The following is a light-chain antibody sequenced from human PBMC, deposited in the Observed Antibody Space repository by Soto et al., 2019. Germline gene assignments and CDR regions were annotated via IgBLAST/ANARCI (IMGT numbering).Light chain of an antibody. CDR3: QQYGSSPTWT. J-gene: IGKJ1*01. V-gene: IGKV3-20*01. CDR2: GAS. CDR1: QSVSSNY. Sequence: ESVLTLSPGTLSLPPGERATLSCGAIQSVSSNYLAWYQQKPGQAPRLLIYGASTRATGIPDRFSGSGSGTDFTLTISRLEPEDSAVYYCQQYGSSPTWTFGQGTKVDIK.